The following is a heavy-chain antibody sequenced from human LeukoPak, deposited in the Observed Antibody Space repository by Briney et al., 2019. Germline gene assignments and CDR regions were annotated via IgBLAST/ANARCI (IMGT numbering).Heavy chain of an antibody. Sequence: GGSLRLSCAASGFRFSNYAMTWLRQARRKGLEWVSGTSDSGGSTYYADSVKGRFTISRDNSKNTLFLQMNSLRAEDTAVYYCARDEGGTYCSSTSCPIDYWGQGTLVTVSS. CDR1: GFRFSNYA. CDR3: ARDEGGTYCSSTSCPIDY. D-gene: IGHD2-2*01. J-gene: IGHJ4*02. CDR2: TSDSGGST. V-gene: IGHV3-23*01.